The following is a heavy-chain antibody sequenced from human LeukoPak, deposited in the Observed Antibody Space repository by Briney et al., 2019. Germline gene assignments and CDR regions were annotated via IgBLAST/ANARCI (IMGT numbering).Heavy chain of an antibody. J-gene: IGHJ3*02. CDR3: AKDKYSSNSVPFDI. V-gene: IGHV3-30*18. Sequence: QPGGSLRLSCAASGFTFSNYGMHWVRQAPGKGLEWVAVISYDGTNKNYEDSVKGRFTISRDNSKNTLYLQMNSLRAEDTAVYYCAKDKYSSNSVPFDIWGQGTMVTVSS. CDR1: GFTFSNYG. CDR2: ISYDGTNK. D-gene: IGHD6-13*01.